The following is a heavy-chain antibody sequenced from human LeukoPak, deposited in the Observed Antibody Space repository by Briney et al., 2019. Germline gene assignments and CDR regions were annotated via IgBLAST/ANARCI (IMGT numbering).Heavy chain of an antibody. CDR2: IIPIFGTA. CDR3: AQGRIAVADHAFDI. J-gene: IGHJ3*02. CDR1: GGTFSSYA. Sequence: ASVKVSRKASGGTFSSYAISWVRPAPGQGLEWMGRIIPIFGTANYAQKFQGRVTITADKSTSTAYMELSSLRSEDTAVYYCAQGRIAVADHAFDIWGQGTMATVSS. D-gene: IGHD6-19*01. V-gene: IGHV1-69*06.